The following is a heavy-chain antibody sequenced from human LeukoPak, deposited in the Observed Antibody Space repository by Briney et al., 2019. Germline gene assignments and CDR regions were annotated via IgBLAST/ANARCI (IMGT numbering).Heavy chain of an antibody. CDR3: ARSIEYSSSFHY. CDR1: GGSISSSSYY. CDR2: IYYSGST. J-gene: IGHJ4*02. V-gene: IGHV4-39*01. D-gene: IGHD6-6*01. Sequence: SETLSLTCTVSGGSISSSSYYWGWIRQPPGKGLEWIGSIYYSGSTYYNPSLKSRVTISVDTSKNQFSLKLSSVTAADTTVYYCARSIEYSSSFHYWGQGTLVTVSS.